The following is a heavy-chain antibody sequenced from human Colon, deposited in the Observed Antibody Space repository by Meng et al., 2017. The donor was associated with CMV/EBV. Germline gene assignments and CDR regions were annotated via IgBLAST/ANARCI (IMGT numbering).Heavy chain of an antibody. CDR1: GYTFTSFD. D-gene: IGHD3-10*01. CDR3: ALYYYGSGTSKFDY. CDR2: MNPSTGNT. Sequence: SCKTSGYTFTSFDINWVRQASGQGLEWMGWMNPSTGNTDYAQKFQGRVTMTRDTSTTTAYLDLSSLRSDDTAVYYCALYYYGSGTSKFDYWGQGTLVTV. V-gene: IGHV1-8*01. J-gene: IGHJ4*02.